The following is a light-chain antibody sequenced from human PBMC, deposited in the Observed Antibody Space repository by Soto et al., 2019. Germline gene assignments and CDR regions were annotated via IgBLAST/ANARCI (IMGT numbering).Light chain of an antibody. CDR1: SSDVGGYNY. CDR3: CSYTSSSTLV. J-gene: IGLJ2*01. CDR2: AVS. V-gene: IGLV2-11*01. Sequence: QSVLTQPRSVSGSPGQSVTISCTGTSSDVGGYNYVSWYQQHPGKAPKLIIYAVSGRPSGVPDRFSGSKSGNTASLTISGLQADDEADYYCCSYTSSSTLVFGGGTKLTVL.